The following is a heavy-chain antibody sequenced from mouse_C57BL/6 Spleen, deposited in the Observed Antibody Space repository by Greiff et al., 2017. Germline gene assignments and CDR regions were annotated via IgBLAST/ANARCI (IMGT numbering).Heavy chain of an antibody. Sequence: VQLQQSGPELVKPGASVKISCKASGYSFTGYYMNWVKQSPEKSLEWIGEINPSTGGTTYNQKFKAKATLTVDKSSRTAYMQLKSLTSEDSAVYYCARSFYGNYPYWYFDVWGTGTTVTVSS. CDR1: GYSFTGYY. J-gene: IGHJ1*03. CDR3: ARSFYGNYPYWYFDV. CDR2: INPSTGGT. D-gene: IGHD2-1*01. V-gene: IGHV1-42*01.